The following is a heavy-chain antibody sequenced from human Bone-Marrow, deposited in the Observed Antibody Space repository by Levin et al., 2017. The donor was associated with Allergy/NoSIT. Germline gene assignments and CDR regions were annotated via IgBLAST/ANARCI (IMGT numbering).Heavy chain of an antibody. CDR3: ARHSCGSKSGYCSSTSGPHY. CDR2: IYYRGST. V-gene: IGHV4-39*01. Sequence: PGGSLRLSCTVSGGSISSSTYYWGWIRQPPGKGLEWIGSIYYRGSTYYNPSLKSRVTISVDTSKNQFSLRLSSVTAADTAAYYCARHSCGSKSGYCSSTSGPHYWGQGIQVTVSS. D-gene: IGHD2-2*01. CDR1: GGSISSSTYY. J-gene: IGHJ4*02.